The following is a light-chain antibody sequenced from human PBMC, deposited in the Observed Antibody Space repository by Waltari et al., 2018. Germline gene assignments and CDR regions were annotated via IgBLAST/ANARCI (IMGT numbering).Light chain of an antibody. J-gene: IGLJ2*01. CDR1: SSDVGSHNY. CDR2: DVS. CDR3: SSYTSSALRV. V-gene: IGLV2-14*01. Sequence: QSALTQPASMSGSPGQSITISCPGTSSDVGSHNYLSWYQQLPVKAPKLMIYDVSNRPSGVSNRFSGSKSGNTASLTISGLQAEDEADYYCSSYTSSALRVFGGGTKLTVL.